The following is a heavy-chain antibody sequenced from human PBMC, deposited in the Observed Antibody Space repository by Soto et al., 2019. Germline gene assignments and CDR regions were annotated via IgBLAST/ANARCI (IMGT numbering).Heavy chain of an antibody. J-gene: IGHJ4*02. Sequence: SQTLSLTCTVSGGSISTYYWSWIRQPPGKGLEWIGYIYYSGSTNYNPSLKSRVTISVDTSKNRFSLKLSSVSAADTAVYYCARDGSRYDFWSGPYYFDYWGQGTLVTVSS. CDR2: IYYSGST. V-gene: IGHV4-59*01. CDR3: ARDGSRYDFWSGPYYFDY. D-gene: IGHD3-3*01. CDR1: GGSISTYY.